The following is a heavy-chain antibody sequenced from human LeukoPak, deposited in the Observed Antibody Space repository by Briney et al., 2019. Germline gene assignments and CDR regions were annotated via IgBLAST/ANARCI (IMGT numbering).Heavy chain of an antibody. Sequence: PSETLSLTCAVSGVSISSGGYSWSWIRQPPGKGLEWIGYIYYSGSTYYNPSLKSRVTILVDTSKNQFSLKLSSVTAADTAVYYCARENGALVDYWGQGTLVTVSS. J-gene: IGHJ4*02. D-gene: IGHD4-17*01. CDR3: ARENGALVDY. V-gene: IGHV4-30-2*05. CDR2: IYYSGST. CDR1: GVSISSGGYS.